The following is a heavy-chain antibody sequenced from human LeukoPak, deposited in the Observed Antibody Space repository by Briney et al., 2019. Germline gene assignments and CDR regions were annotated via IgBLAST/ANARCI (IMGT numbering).Heavy chain of an antibody. V-gene: IGHV3-11*01. CDR1: GFTFSDYY. CDR2: ISSSGSTI. Sequence: GGSLRLSCAASGFTFSDYYMSWIRQAPGKGLEWVSYISSSGSTIYYADSVKGRFTISRDNAKNSLYLQMNSLRAEDTAVYYCAKGRRNTAMGTYYYYYMDVWGKGTTVTVSS. D-gene: IGHD5-18*01. J-gene: IGHJ6*03. CDR3: AKGRRNTAMGTYYYYYMDV.